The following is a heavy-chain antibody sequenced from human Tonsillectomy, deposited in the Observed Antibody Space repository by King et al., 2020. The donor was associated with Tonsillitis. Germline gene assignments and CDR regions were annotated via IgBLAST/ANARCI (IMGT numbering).Heavy chain of an antibody. J-gene: IGHJ3*02. Sequence: QLVQSGAEVKKPGASVKVSCKASGYTFTGYYMHWVRQAPGQGLEWMGWINPNSGGTKYAQKFQGRVTMTRDTSISTAYMEMSRLRSDDTAVYYCARAGFGGDGFDIWGQGTMVTVSS. CDR3: ARAGFGGDGFDI. CDR2: INPNSGGT. CDR1: GYTFTGYY. V-gene: IGHV1-2*02. D-gene: IGHD3-10*01.